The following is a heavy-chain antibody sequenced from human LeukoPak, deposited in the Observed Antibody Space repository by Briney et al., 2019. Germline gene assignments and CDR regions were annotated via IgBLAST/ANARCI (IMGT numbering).Heavy chain of an antibody. J-gene: IGHJ4*02. CDR1: GGSISSGGYY. CDR3: ARYDSSGYLYYFDY. V-gene: IGHV4-31*03. Sequence: TSETLSLTCTVSGGSISSGGYYWRWIRQHPGKGLEWIGYIYYSGSTYYNPSLKSRVTISVDTSKNQFSLKLSSVTAADTAVYYCARYDSSGYLYYFDYWGQGTLVTVSS. CDR2: IYYSGST. D-gene: IGHD3-22*01.